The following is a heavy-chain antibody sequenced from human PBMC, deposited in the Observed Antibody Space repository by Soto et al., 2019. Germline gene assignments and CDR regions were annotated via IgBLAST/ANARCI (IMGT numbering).Heavy chain of an antibody. J-gene: IGHJ6*02. D-gene: IGHD3-3*01. CDR3: AREQRFLDYYYYGMDV. CDR1: GFTVSSNY. Sequence: PGGSLRLSCAASGFTVSSNYMSWVRQAPGKGLEWVSVIYSGGSTYYADSVKGRFTISRDNSKNTLYLQMNSLRAEDTAVYYCAREQRFLDYYYYGMDVWGQGTTVTVS. V-gene: IGHV3-53*01. CDR2: IYSGGST.